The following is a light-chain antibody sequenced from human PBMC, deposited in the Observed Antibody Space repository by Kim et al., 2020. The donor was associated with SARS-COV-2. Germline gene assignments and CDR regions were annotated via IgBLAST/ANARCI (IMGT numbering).Light chain of an antibody. Sequence: ASVGDRVTLTCRASQAISDALAWYQHKPGEAPRLLIFDASSLESGVPSRFIASGSGTDFILTINGLQPEDFATYYCEQFNEYPLTFGGGTKVDIK. V-gene: IGKV1D-13*01. CDR2: DAS. CDR1: QAISDA. CDR3: EQFNEYPLT. J-gene: IGKJ4*01.